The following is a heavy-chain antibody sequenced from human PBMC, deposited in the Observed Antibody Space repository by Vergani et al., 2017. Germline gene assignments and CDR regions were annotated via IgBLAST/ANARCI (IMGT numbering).Heavy chain of an antibody. CDR2: IYSGGST. Sequence: EVQLVETGGGLIQPGGSLRLSCAASGFTVSSNYMSWVRQAPGKGLEWVSVIYSGGSTYYADSVKGRFTISRDNSKNTLYLQMNSLRAEDTAVYYCAKDRRRSIVATIIVYYFDYWGQGTLVTVSS. V-gene: IGHV3-53*02. D-gene: IGHD5-12*01. J-gene: IGHJ4*02. CDR3: AKDRRRSIVATIIVYYFDY. CDR1: GFTVSSNY.